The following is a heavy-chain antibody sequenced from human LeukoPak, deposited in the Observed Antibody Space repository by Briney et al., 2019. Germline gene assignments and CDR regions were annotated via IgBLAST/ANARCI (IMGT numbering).Heavy chain of an antibody. D-gene: IGHD6-13*01. CDR3: ARSTLGIAAAPDY. CDR2: INPNSGGT. V-gene: IGHV1-2*04. CDR1: GYTFTGYY. J-gene: IGHJ4*02. Sequence: ASVKVSCKASGYTFTGYYMHWVRQAPGQGLEWMGWINPNSGGTNYAQKFQGWVTMTRDKSISTAYMELSRLRSDDTAVYYCARSTLGIAAAPDYWGQGTLVTVSS.